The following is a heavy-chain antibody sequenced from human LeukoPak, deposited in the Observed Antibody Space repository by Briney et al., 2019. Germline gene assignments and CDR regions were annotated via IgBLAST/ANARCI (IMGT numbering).Heavy chain of an antibody. Sequence: PGGSLRLSCAASGFTFSSYSMNWVRQAPGKGLEWVSSISSSSYIYYADSVKGRFTISRDNAKNSLYLQMNSLRAEDTAVYYCAREKGATVVTWSLDYWGQGTLVTVSS. CDR1: GFTFSSYS. D-gene: IGHD4-23*01. CDR2: ISSSSYI. J-gene: IGHJ4*02. CDR3: AREKGATVVTWSLDY. V-gene: IGHV3-21*01.